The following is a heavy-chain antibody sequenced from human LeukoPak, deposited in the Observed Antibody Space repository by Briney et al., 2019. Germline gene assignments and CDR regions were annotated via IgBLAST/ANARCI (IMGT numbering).Heavy chain of an antibody. CDR2: IKQDGSEK. D-gene: IGHD6-13*01. Sequence: PGGSLRLSCAASGFTFSSYWMSWVRQAPGKGLEWVANIKQDGSEKYYVDSVKGRFTISRDNAKNSLYLQMNSLRAEDTAVYYCARAAGYSSSWYSSGDAFDIWGQGTMVTVSS. CDR3: ARAAGYSSSWYSSGDAFDI. J-gene: IGHJ3*02. CDR1: GFTFSSYW. V-gene: IGHV3-7*01.